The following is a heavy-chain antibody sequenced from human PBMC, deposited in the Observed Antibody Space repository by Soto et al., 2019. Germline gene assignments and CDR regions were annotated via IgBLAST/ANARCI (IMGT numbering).Heavy chain of an antibody. J-gene: IGHJ6*02. CDR2: IYYSGST. CDR3: ARDPFSDCSSNSCPRYYGRDV. CDR1: GVSISSGDYY. D-gene: IGHD2-2*01. Sequence: QVQLQESGPGLVKPSQTLSLTCTVSGVSISSGDYYWSWIRQPPGKGLEWIGYIYYSGSTYYNPSLKSRVTISVDTSKNQFSRKLSAVAAAETSVYYCARDPFSDCSSNSCPRYYGRDVWGQGTTVTVSS. V-gene: IGHV4-30-4*01.